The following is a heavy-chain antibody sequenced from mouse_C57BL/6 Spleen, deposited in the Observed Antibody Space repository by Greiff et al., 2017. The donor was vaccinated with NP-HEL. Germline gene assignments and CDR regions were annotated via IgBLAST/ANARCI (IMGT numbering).Heavy chain of an antibody. D-gene: IGHD1-1*01. CDR3: ARDPYGQGYFDV. Sequence: EVQVVESGGGLVQSGRSLRLSCATSGFTFSDFYMEWVRQAPGKGLEWIAASRNKANDYTTEYSASVKGRFIVSRDTSQSILYLQMNALRAEDTAIYYCARDPYGQGYFDVWGTGTTVTVSS. CDR1: GFTFSDFY. CDR2: SRNKANDYTT. V-gene: IGHV7-1*01. J-gene: IGHJ1*03.